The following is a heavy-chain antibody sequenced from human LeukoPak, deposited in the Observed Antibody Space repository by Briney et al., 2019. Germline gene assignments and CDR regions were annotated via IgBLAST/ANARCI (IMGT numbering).Heavy chain of an antibody. D-gene: IGHD2-8*01. V-gene: IGHV3-15*01. CDR3: VSQWFDF. CDR1: GFAFNNAW. J-gene: IGHJ4*02. CDR2: FKSKTDGETT. Sequence: PGGSLRLSCSASGFAFNNAWMSWVRQAPGKGLEWVGRFKSKTDGETTDYAAPVKGRFTISRDDSKNTVYLQMNSLKTEDTAVYYCVSQWFDFWGQGTLVTVSS.